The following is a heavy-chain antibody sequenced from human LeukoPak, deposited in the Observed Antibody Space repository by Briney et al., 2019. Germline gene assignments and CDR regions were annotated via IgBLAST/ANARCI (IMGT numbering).Heavy chain of an antibody. CDR3: ARGYYDTDY. Sequence: PGGSLRLSCAASGFTFSSYWMSWVRQAPGKGLEWVAVISYDGSNKYYADSVMGRFTISRDNSKDTLYLQMNSLRAEDTAVYYCARGYYDTDYWGQETLVTVSS. V-gene: IGHV3-30*03. CDR2: ISYDGSNK. D-gene: IGHD3-22*01. CDR1: GFTFSSYW. J-gene: IGHJ4*02.